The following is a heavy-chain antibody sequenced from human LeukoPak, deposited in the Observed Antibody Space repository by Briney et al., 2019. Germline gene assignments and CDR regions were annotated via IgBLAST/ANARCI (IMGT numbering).Heavy chain of an antibody. CDR2: INHSGST. J-gene: IGHJ2*01. CDR3: ARRTARYSSSWSRYFDL. Sequence: PSETLSLTCTVSGGSISSYYWSWIRQPPGMGLEWIGEINHSGSTNYNPSLKSRVTISVDTSKNQFSLKLSSVTAADTAVYYCARRTARYSSSWSRYFDLWGRGTLVTVSS. V-gene: IGHV4-34*01. CDR1: GGSISSYY. D-gene: IGHD6-13*01.